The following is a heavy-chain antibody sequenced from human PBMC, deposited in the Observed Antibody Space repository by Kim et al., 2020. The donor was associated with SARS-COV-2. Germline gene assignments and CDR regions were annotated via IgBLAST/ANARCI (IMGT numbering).Heavy chain of an antibody. CDR1: GYSISSGYY. V-gene: IGHV4-38-2*02. D-gene: IGHD6-13*01. CDR2: IYHSGST. Sequence: SETLSLTCTVSGYSISSGYYWGWIRQPPGKGLEWIGSIYHSGSTYYNPSLKSRVTISVDTSKNQFSLKLSSVTAADTAVYYCARSSGGRIAAAGMSDYWGQGTLVTVSS. CDR3: ARSSGGRIAAAGMSDY. J-gene: IGHJ4*02.